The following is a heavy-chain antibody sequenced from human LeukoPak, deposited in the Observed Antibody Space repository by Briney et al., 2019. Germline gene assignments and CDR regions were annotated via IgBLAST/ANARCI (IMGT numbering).Heavy chain of an antibody. CDR2: IKQDGSEK. Sequence: GGSLRLSCAASGFTFNNYWMSWVRQAPGKGLEWVANIKQDGSEKYYVDSVKGRFTISRDNSNNTLFLHLNSLRGEDTAVYYCTRNSGWYGLSWGQGTLVTVSS. CDR1: GFTFNNYW. D-gene: IGHD6-19*01. J-gene: IGHJ1*01. V-gene: IGHV3-7*03. CDR3: TRNSGWYGLS.